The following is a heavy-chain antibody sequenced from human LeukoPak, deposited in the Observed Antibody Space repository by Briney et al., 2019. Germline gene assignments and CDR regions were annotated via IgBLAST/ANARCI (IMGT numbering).Heavy chain of an antibody. D-gene: IGHD3-10*01. V-gene: IGHV1-69*13. CDR1: GGTFSSYA. CDR3: ARDWGGVRGVQNYYYYYGMDV. Sequence: SVKVSCKASGGTFSSYAIGWVRQAPGQGLEWMGGIIPIFGTANYAQKFQGRVTITADESTSTAYMELRSLRSDDTAVYYCARDWGGVRGVQNYYYYYGMDVWGQGTTVTVSS. CDR2: IIPIFGTA. J-gene: IGHJ6*02.